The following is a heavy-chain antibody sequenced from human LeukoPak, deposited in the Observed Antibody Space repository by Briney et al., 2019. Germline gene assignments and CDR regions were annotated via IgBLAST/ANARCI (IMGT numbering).Heavy chain of an antibody. CDR3: AREYCSRTSCYFDY. CDR2: IYYSGST. J-gene: IGHJ4*02. D-gene: IGHD2-2*01. CDR1: GVSISSDY. Sequence: PSETLSLTCTVSGVSISSDYWSWIRQPPGKGLEWIGYIYYSGSTNYNPSLKSRITISVDTSKDQFSLKLTSVTAADTAVYYCAREYCSRTSCYFDYWGQGTLVTVSS. V-gene: IGHV4-59*01.